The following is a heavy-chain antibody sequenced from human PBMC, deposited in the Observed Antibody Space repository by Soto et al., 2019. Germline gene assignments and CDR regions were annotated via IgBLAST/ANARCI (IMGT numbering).Heavy chain of an antibody. CDR1: GYTFTGYY. V-gene: IGHV1-2*04. CDR3: ARDLKGDSYAYYYYGTDV. D-gene: IGHD5-18*01. J-gene: IGHJ6*02. CDR2: TNPNSGGT. Sequence: ASVKVSCKASGYTFTGYYMHWVRQAPGQGLEWMGWTNPNSGGTNYAQKFQGWVTMTRDTSISTAYMELSRLRSDDTAVYYCARDLKGDSYAYYYYGTDVWGQGTTVTVSS.